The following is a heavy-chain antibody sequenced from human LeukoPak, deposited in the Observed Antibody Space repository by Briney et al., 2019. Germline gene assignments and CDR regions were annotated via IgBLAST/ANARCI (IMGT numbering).Heavy chain of an antibody. D-gene: IGHD6-6*01. Sequence: GESLKISCKGSGYSFTSYYIGWVRQMPGKGLEWMGIIYPGDSDTRYGPSFRGQVSISADKSISTAYLQWSSLKASDTAMYYCARSRISSSSPRTASIYGMDVWGQGTTVTVSS. J-gene: IGHJ6*02. CDR2: IYPGDSDT. V-gene: IGHV5-51*01. CDR3: ARSRISSSSPRTASIYGMDV. CDR1: GYSFTSYY.